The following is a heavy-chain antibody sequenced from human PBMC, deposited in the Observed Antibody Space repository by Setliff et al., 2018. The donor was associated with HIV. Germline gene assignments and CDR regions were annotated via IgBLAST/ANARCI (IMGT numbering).Heavy chain of an antibody. Sequence: KPSETLSLTCTVSGGSISSHYWSWIRQPPGKGLEWIGYMYYSGSTNYNPSLKSRVTISVDTSKNQFSLKLNSVTAADTALYYCAREGLRIAAAGYNWFDPWGPGTLVTVSS. V-gene: IGHV4-59*11. D-gene: IGHD6-13*01. CDR1: GGSISSHY. J-gene: IGHJ5*02. CDR3: AREGLRIAAAGYNWFDP. CDR2: MYYSGST.